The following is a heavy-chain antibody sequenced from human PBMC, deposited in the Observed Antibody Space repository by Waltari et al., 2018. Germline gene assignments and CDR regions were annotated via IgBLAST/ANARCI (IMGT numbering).Heavy chain of an antibody. V-gene: IGHV4-4*07. CDR3: ARDKQENFDWLSFYYFYMDV. D-gene: IGHD3-9*01. CDR1: GGSVNKNY. CDR2: IYSSGST. Sequence: QVQLQESGPGLVRPSENLSLTCSVSGGSVNKNYWSWIRQSAGKGLECIGRIYSSGSTKYNPSLKSRVSMSVDTTKNQFSLKLTSVTAADTAVYYCARDKQENFDWLSFYYFYMDVWGTGTTVTVSS. J-gene: IGHJ6*03.